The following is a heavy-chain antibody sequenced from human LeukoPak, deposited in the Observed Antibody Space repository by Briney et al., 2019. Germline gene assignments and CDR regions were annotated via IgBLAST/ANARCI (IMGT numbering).Heavy chain of an antibody. CDR3: ARKIATRHYFDY. Sequence: GGSLRLSCAASGFTFSSYNMYWVRQAPGKGLEWVSSISSSSNYIYYADSMKGRFTISRDNAKNSLYLQMNSLRAEDTAVYYWARKIATRHYFDYWGQGTLVTVSP. D-gene: IGHD6-6*01. J-gene: IGHJ4*02. V-gene: IGHV3-21*01. CDR2: ISSSSNYI. CDR1: GFTFSSYN.